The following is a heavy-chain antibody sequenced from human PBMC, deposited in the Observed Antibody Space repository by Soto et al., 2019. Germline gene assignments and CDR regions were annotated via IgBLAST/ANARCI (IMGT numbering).Heavy chain of an antibody. D-gene: IGHD3-3*01. J-gene: IGHJ2*01. CDR1: GGSISSGGYS. CDR2: IYHSGSS. CDR3: ARSITIFGVVVSYSYFDL. V-gene: IGHV4-30-2*01. Sequence: QLQLQASGSGLVKASQTLSLTCAVSGGSISSGGYSWSWIRQPPGKGLEWLGYIYHSGSSYYNPSLKSRVSLSVDRSKNQFSRKLSSVTAADTAVYYCARSITIFGVVVSYSYFDLWGRGTLVTVSS.